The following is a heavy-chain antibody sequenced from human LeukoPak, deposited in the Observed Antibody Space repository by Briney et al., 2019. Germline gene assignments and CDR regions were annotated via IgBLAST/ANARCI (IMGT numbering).Heavy chain of an antibody. CDR1: GFTFSSYS. D-gene: IGHD6-19*01. V-gene: IGHV3-21*01. J-gene: IGHJ4*02. CDR3: ARMAVAFDY. CDR2: ISSRSSDI. Sequence: GGSLRLSCTASGFTFSSYSMGWGRQAPGKGREWVSCISSRSSDISYADSVKARFTISRDNAKNSLYLQMNSLRAEDTAVYYCARMAVAFDYWGQGTLVTVSS.